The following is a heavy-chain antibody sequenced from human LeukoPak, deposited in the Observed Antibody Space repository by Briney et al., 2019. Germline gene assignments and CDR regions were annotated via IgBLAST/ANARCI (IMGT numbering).Heavy chain of an antibody. CDR3: AKDGNYVGQFDY. CDR1: GFIFSSYA. V-gene: IGHV3-23*01. CDR2: ISGSGGST. Sequence: PGGSLRLSCAASGFIFSSYAMSWVRQAPGKGLEWVTAISGSGGSTYYADSVKGRFTIPRDNSKNTLYLQMNSLRAEDTAVYYCAKDGNYVGQFDYWGQGTLVTVSS. J-gene: IGHJ4*02. D-gene: IGHD1-7*01.